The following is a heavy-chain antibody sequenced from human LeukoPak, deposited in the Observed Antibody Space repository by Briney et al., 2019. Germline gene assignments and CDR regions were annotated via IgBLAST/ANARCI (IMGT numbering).Heavy chain of an antibody. Sequence: PSETLSLTCTVSGGSISSSSYYWGWIRQPPGKGLEWIGIIYYSGSTYYNPSLKSRVTISVDTSKNQFSLKLSSVTAADTAVYYCARHAVPYYYDSSGHSGAFDIWGQGTMVTVSS. J-gene: IGHJ3*02. D-gene: IGHD3-22*01. CDR2: IYYSGST. CDR1: GGSISSSSYY. V-gene: IGHV4-39*01. CDR3: ARHAVPYYYDSSGHSGAFDI.